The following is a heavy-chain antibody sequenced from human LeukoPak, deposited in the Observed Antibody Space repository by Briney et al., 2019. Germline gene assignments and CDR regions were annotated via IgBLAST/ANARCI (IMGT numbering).Heavy chain of an antibody. CDR1: GFTFSDYD. Sequence: GRPLRLSCAASGFTFSDYDMHWVRQAPGKGLEWVALISYDGSDSNKYYADSVKGRFTISRDNNKNTLYLQMNSLRADDTAVYYCARDLRTGSFLGYCGRGALVTVSS. D-gene: IGHD1-26*01. CDR2: ISYDGSDSNK. J-gene: IGHJ4*02. V-gene: IGHV3-30*03. CDR3: ARDLRTGSFLGY.